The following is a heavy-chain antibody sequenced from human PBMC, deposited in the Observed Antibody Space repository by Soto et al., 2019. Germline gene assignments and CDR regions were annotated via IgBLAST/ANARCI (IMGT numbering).Heavy chain of an antibody. Sequence: ASVKVSCKASGYTFTSYGISWVRQAPGQGLEWMGWISAYNGNTNYAQKLQGRVTMTTDTSTSTAYMELRSLRSDDTAVYYCAREGVYCSGGSCGHFSYYYYGMDVWGQGTTVTVSS. D-gene: IGHD2-15*01. V-gene: IGHV1-18*01. J-gene: IGHJ6*02. CDR1: GYTFTSYG. CDR2: ISAYNGNT. CDR3: AREGVYCSGGSCGHFSYYYYGMDV.